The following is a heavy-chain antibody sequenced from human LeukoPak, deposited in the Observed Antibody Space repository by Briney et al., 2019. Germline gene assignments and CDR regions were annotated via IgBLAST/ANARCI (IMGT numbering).Heavy chain of an antibody. CDR1: GFTFSSYG. Sequence: PGRSLRLSCAASGFTFSSYGMHWVRQAPGKGMEWVAVIWYDGSNKYYADSVKGGFTISRDNSKNTLYLQMNSLRAEDTAVYYCAKEIPITMVRGVSPMDVWGKGTTVTVSS. CDR3: AKEIPITMVRGVSPMDV. CDR2: IWYDGSNK. D-gene: IGHD3-10*01. J-gene: IGHJ6*03. V-gene: IGHV3-33*06.